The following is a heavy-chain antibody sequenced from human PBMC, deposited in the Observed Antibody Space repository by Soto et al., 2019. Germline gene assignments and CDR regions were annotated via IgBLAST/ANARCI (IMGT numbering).Heavy chain of an antibody. Sequence: GGSLRLSCAVSGFTFSNCAMNWVRQAPGKGLEWVSAIRGSGGTTYYADSVEGRVTISRDNSKNTLYLQMNSLRAEDTAIYYCAKVYSDFWSGNPYDFDYWGQGTRVTVSS. CDR3: AKVYSDFWSGNPYDFDY. D-gene: IGHD3-3*01. J-gene: IGHJ4*02. CDR2: IRGSGGTT. V-gene: IGHV3-23*01. CDR1: GFTFSNCA.